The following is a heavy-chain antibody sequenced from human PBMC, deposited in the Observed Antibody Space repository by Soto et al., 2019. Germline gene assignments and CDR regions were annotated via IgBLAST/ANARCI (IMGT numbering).Heavy chain of an antibody. V-gene: IGHV1-18*04. J-gene: IGHJ6*02. CDR3: AGFRYSSSYYYYGMDV. Sequence: ASVKVSCKASGYTFTSYGISWVRQAPGQGLEWMGWISAYNGNTNYAQKLQGRVTMTTDTSTSTAYMELRSLRSDDTAVYYCAGFRYSSSYYYYGMDVWGQGTTVTVSS. D-gene: IGHD6-6*01. CDR1: GYTFTSYG. CDR2: ISAYNGNT.